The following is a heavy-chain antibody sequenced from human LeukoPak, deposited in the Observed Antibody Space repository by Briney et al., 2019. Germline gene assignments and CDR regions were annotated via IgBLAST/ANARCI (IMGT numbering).Heavy chain of an antibody. CDR3: ARWRDDYIWGSYPYRSFDY. V-gene: IGHV4-30-4*01. CDR2: IYYSGST. D-gene: IGHD3-16*01. CDR1: GGSISSGDYY. Sequence: SETLSLTCTVSGGSISSGDYYWSWIRQPPGKGVEWIGYIYYSGSTYYNPSLKSRVTISVDTSKNQFSLKLSSVTAADTAVYYCARWRDDYIWGSYPYRSFDYWGQGTLVTVSS. J-gene: IGHJ4*02.